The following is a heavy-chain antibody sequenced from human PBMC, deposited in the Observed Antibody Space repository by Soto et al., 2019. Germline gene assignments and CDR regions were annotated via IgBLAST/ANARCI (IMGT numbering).Heavy chain of an antibody. D-gene: IGHD1-26*01. CDR1: GGSINSYY. J-gene: IGHJ4*02. Sequence: SETLSLTCTVSGGSINSYYWSWIRQPPGKGLEWIGYIYYSGSTNYNPSLKSRVTISVDTSKNQFSLKLSSVTAADTAVYYCARDSGSYFDYWGQGTPVTVSS. CDR2: IYYSGST. V-gene: IGHV4-59*12. CDR3: ARDSGSYFDY.